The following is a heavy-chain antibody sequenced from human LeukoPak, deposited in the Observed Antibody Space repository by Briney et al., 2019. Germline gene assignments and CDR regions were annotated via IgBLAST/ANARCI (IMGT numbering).Heavy chain of an antibody. V-gene: IGHV1-18*01. CDR3: ARGEKPYDY. D-gene: IGHD1-26*01. CDR2: INAYNGDT. CDR1: GYTFTYYV. J-gene: IGHJ4*02. Sequence: ASVKVSCKTSGYTFTYYVISWVRQAPGQGLEWMGWINAYNGDTNDAQKFQGRVTMTTDTSTSTAYMELRSLRSDDTAVYYCARGEKPYDYWGQGTLVSVSS.